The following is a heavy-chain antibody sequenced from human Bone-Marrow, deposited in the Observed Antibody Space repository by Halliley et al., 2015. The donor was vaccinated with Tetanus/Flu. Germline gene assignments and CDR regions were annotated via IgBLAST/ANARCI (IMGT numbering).Heavy chain of an antibody. CDR2: ISVYTGPT. J-gene: IGHJ4*02. CDR3: AREAGDWDY. V-gene: IGHV1-18*01. Sequence: GFEWLGWISVYTGPTKNARKFQGRITMTADTSTTTAYMDLRSLTSDDTAVYYCAREAGDWDYWGQGTLVTVSS. D-gene: IGHD3-16*01.